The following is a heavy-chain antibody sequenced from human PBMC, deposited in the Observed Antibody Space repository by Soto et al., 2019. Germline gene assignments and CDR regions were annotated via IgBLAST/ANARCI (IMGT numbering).Heavy chain of an antibody. CDR1: GFVFRTYR. J-gene: IGHJ4*01. CDR2: IKEGGSEA. D-gene: IGHD3-10*01. CDR3: ERSRREWLGDTLSYYFGF. Sequence: GGSLRLSCAASGFVFRTYRMSWVRQAPGKGLEWVANIKEGGSEANYVDSVKGRFAVSRDKDTNSLHLQLNSLTPDDTAVYYCERSRREWLGDTLSYYFGFWGQGTLGNVSS. V-gene: IGHV3-7*01.